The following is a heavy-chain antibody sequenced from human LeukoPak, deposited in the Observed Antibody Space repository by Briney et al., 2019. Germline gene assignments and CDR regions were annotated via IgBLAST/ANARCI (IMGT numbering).Heavy chain of an antibody. V-gene: IGHV3-7*01. D-gene: IGHD1-26*01. J-gene: IGHJ4*02. CDR2: IKVDGTVK. CDR3: ARDEISGFYVY. Sequence: PGGSLRLSCAASGFTFSSYWMSWVRQAPGRGLGWVANIKVDGTVKQYVDSVRGRFTISRDNAKSSLYLQMSSLRAEDSAVYFCARDEISGFYVYWGQGTLVTVSS. CDR1: GFTFSSYW.